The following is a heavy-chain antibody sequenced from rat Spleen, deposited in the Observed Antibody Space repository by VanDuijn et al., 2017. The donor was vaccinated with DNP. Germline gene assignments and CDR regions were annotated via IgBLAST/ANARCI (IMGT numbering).Heavy chain of an antibody. J-gene: IGHJ2*01. V-gene: IGHV2-1*01. CDR2: IRSNGNT. CDR3: TRDVPNYLDY. Sequence: QVQLKESGPGMVQPSQTLSLTCTVSGFSLTNYHVHWVRQPPGTGLEWMGVIRSNGNTDYNSSIKSRLSISRDTSKSQVFLKMNSLQTEDTAIYFCTRDVPNYLDYWGQGIMVTVSS. CDR1: GFSLTNYH.